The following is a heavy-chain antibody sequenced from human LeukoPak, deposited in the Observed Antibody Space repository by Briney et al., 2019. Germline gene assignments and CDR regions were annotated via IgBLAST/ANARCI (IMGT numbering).Heavy chain of an antibody. V-gene: IGHV3-48*04. CDR3: ARTHFVT. J-gene: IGHJ4*02. D-gene: IGHD2/OR15-2a*01. Sequence: SGGSLRLSCAASGFTFSSYSMNWVRQAPGKGLEWVSYISSSSTIYYADSVKGRFTISRDNAKNSLYLQMNSLRAEDTAVYYCARTHFVTWGQGTLVTVSS. CDR2: ISSSSTI. CDR1: GFTFSSYS.